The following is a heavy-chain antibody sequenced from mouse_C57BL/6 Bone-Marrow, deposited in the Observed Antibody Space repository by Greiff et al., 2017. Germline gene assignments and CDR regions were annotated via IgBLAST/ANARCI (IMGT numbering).Heavy chain of an antibody. CDR2: IDPSDSYT. V-gene: IGHV1-50*01. CDR1: GYTFTSYW. D-gene: IGHD4-1*01. Sequence: QVQLQQPGAELVKPGASVKLSCKASGYTFTSYWMQWVKQRPGQGLEWIGEIDPSDSYTNYNQKFKGKATLTVDTSSSTAYMQLNSLTTEDSAVYYCTRGNWGDYWGEGTTLTDTS. J-gene: IGHJ2*01. CDR3: TRGNWGDY.